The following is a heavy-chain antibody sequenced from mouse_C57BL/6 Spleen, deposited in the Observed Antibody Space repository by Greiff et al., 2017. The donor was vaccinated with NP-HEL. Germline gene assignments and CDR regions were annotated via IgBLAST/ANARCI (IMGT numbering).Heavy chain of an antibody. V-gene: IGHV1-52*01. D-gene: IGHD1-1*01. CDR1: GYTFTSYW. Sequence: QVQLQQPGAELVRPGSSVKLSCKASGYTFTSYWMHWVKQRPIQGLEWIGNIDPSDSETHYNQKFKDKATLTVDKSSSTAYMQLSSLTSEDSAVYYCARLSRYYYAMDYWGQGTSVTVSS. CDR3: ARLSRYYYAMDY. CDR2: IDPSDSET. J-gene: IGHJ4*01.